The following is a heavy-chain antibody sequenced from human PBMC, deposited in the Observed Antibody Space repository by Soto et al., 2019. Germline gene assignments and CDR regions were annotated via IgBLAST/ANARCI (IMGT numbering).Heavy chain of an antibody. CDR1: GYTLTSYA. J-gene: IGHJ5*02. D-gene: IGHD2-15*01. V-gene: IGHV1-3*01. CDR3: ARRVVVAGQDWFDP. Sequence: GASVKVSCKASGYTLTSYAMHWVRQAPGQRLEWMGWINAGNGNTKYSQKFQGRVTITRDTSASTAYMELSSLRSEDTAVYYCARRVVVAGQDWFDPWGQGTLVTVS. CDR2: INAGNGNT.